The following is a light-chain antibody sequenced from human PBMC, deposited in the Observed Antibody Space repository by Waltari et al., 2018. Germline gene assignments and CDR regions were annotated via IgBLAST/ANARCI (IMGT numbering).Light chain of an antibody. Sequence: DIQMTQSPSSLSASVGDRVTITCQASQDISNYLNWYQQKPGKAPNLLIHDASKLETGVPSRFSGSQSGKHFTLIISSLQPEDVATYYCQRYDNLPVFAFGPGTKVDIK. CDR2: DAS. CDR3: QRYDNLPVFA. J-gene: IGKJ3*01. V-gene: IGKV1-33*01. CDR1: QDISNY.